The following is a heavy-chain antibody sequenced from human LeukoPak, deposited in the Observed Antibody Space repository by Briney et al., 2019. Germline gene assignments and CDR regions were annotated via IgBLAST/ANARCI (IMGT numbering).Heavy chain of an antibody. Sequence: GGSLRLSCAASGFTLSTYWMSWVRQAPGKGLEWVGRMKNEAVGGTTDYAAPVKGRFTISRDDSKNTLYLQMNSLKTEDTAVYYCATVAFIAVGGFDYWGQGTLVTVSS. J-gene: IGHJ4*02. CDR2: MKNEAVGGTT. D-gene: IGHD6-19*01. V-gene: IGHV3-15*01. CDR3: ATVAFIAVGGFDY. CDR1: GFTLSTYW.